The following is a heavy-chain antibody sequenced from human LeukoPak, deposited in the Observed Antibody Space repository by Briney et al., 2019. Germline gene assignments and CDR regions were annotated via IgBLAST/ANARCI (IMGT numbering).Heavy chain of an antibody. J-gene: IGHJ4*02. V-gene: IGHV3-21*01. Sequence: PGGSLRLSCAASGFTFSSYSMNWVRQAPGKGLEWVSSISSSSSYIYYADSVKGRFTISRDNAKNSLYLQMNSLRAEDTAVYYCARGGLLWFGGTQKLHYFDYWGQGTLVTVSS. CDR3: ARGGLLWFGGTQKLHYFDY. CDR1: GFTFSSYS. D-gene: IGHD3-10*01. CDR2: ISSSSSYI.